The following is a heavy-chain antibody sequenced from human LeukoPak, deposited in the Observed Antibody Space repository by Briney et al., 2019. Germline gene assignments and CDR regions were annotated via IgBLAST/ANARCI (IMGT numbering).Heavy chain of an antibody. Sequence: ASVKVSCKAAGYTFTSYYMHWVRQAPGQGLEWKGVINPSGGSTSYAQKFQGRVTMTRDTSTSTVYMELSSLRRGDTAVYYCARDRGGMATMIFDYWGQGTLVTVSS. J-gene: IGHJ4*02. V-gene: IGHV1-46*01. CDR2: INPSGGST. D-gene: IGHD5-24*01. CDR3: ARDRGGMATMIFDY. CDR1: GYTFTSYY.